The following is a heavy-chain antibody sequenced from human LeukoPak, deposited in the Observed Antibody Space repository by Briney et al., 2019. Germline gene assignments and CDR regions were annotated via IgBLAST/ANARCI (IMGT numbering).Heavy chain of an antibody. Sequence: TGGSLKISCRASGYSFTTYLVGWGRQVPGKGLGWMGVIFAADSDTRYSPSFQGQVTISADKSISTAYLQWSSLKASDTAMYYCASVYSSTSWDYWGQGTLVTVSS. J-gene: IGHJ4*02. D-gene: IGHD6-13*01. CDR3: ASVYSSTSWDY. CDR2: IFAADSDT. V-gene: IGHV5-51*01. CDR1: GYSFTTYL.